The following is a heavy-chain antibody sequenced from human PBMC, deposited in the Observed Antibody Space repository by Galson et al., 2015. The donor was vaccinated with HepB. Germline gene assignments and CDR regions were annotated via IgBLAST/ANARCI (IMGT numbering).Heavy chain of an antibody. D-gene: IGHD6-19*01. V-gene: IGHV3-30*18. CDR1: GFSFSNYG. CDR2: ISYDGSNE. CDR3: AKDGRYSSGWHYFDY. J-gene: IGHJ4*02. Sequence: SLRLSCAASGFSFSNYGMHRVRQAPGKGLEGVAVISYDGSNEYYADSVRGRFTISRDNSKNTLFLQMNSLRPEDTAVYYCAKDGRYSSGWHYFDYWGQGTLVTVSS.